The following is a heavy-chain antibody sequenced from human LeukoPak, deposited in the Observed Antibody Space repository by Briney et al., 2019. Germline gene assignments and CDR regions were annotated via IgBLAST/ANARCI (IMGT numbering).Heavy chain of an antibody. CDR2: IYDSGST. Sequence: SETLSLTGTGSGGSSSSNNYFWGWIRQPPGKGLEWIGSIYDSGSTYYNPSLMGRVTISVDTSKNQFSLKLNSVTAADTAMYYCQSRFLEWLLDYWGQGTLVTVSS. V-gene: IGHV4-39*01. CDR1: GGSSSSNNYF. J-gene: IGHJ4*02. CDR3: QSRFLEWLLDY. D-gene: IGHD3-3*01.